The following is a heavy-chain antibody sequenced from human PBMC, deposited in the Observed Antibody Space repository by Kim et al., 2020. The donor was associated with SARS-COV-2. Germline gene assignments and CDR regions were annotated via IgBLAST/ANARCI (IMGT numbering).Heavy chain of an antibody. CDR3: AREWVRGVIIFGIGDYYGMDV. CDR2: ISSSGSTI. D-gene: IGHD3-10*01. Sequence: GGSLRLSCAASGFTFSDYYMSWIRQAPGKGLELVSYISSSGSTIYYADSVKGRFTISRDNAKNSLYLQMNSLRAEDTAVYYCAREWVRGVIIFGIGDYYGMDVWGQGTTVTVSS. V-gene: IGHV3-11*01. J-gene: IGHJ6*02. CDR1: GFTFSDYY.